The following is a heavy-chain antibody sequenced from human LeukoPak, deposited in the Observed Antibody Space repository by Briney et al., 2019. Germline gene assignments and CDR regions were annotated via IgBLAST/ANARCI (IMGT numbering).Heavy chain of an antibody. D-gene: IGHD3-16*02. CDR3: ARAGANNDHIWGSDRRGRGGDAFDI. CDR1: GGSISSYY. V-gene: IGHV4-59*12. J-gene: IGHJ3*02. Sequence: NPSETLTLTCTVSGGSISSYYWSWIRQPPGKGLEWIGDIYYSGSTNYNPSLKSRVTISGDTSKNQFSLKLSSVTAADTAVYYCARAGANNDHIWGSDRRGRGGDAFDIWGEGTMVTVSS. CDR2: IYYSGST.